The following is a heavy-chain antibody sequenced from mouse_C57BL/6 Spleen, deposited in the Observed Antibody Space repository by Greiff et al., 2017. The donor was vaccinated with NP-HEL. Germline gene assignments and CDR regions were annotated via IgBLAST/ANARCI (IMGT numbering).Heavy chain of an antibody. CDR3: ARPIYYGSSQFAY. CDR1: GFTFSDYG. Sequence: EVKVVESGGGLVKPGGSLKLSCAASGFTFSDYGMHWVRQAPEKGLEWVAYISSGSSTIYYADTVKGRFTISRDNAKNTLFLQMTSLRSEDTAMYYCARPIYYGSSQFAYWGQGTLVTVSA. V-gene: IGHV5-17*01. CDR2: ISSGSSTI. J-gene: IGHJ3*01. D-gene: IGHD1-1*01.